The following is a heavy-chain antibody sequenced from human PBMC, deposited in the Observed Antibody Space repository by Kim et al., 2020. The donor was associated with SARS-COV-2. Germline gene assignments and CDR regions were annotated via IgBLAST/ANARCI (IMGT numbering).Heavy chain of an antibody. CDR2: MNPNSGNT. CDR3: ARGRAIHDYGDWGFDY. D-gene: IGHD4-17*01. J-gene: IGHJ4*02. V-gene: IGHV1-8*01. CDR1: GYTFTSYD. Sequence: ASVKVSCKASGYTFTSYDINWVRQATGQGLEWMGWMNPNSGNTGYAQKFQGRVTMTRNTSISTAYMELSSLRSEDTAVYYCARGRAIHDYGDWGFDYWGQGTLVTVSS.